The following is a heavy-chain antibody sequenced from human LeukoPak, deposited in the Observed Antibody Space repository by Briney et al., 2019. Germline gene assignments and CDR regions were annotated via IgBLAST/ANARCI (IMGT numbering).Heavy chain of an antibody. CDR3: ARGRNGYCSSTSCYRFDY. CDR1: GGSFSGYY. CDR2: INHSGRT. Sequence: SETLSLTCAVYGGSFSGYYWSWIRQPPGKGLEWIGEINHSGRTNYNPSLKSRVTISVDTSKSQFSLKLSSVTAADTAVYYCARGRNGYCSSTSCYRFDYWGQGTLVTVSS. V-gene: IGHV4-34*01. D-gene: IGHD2-2*01. J-gene: IGHJ4*02.